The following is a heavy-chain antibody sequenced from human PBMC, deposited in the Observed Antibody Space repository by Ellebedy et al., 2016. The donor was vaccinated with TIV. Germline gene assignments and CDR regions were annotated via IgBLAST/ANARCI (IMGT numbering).Heavy chain of an antibody. V-gene: IGHV1-69*13. D-gene: IGHD6-13*01. Sequence: SVKVSXXASGYTFTSYYMHWVRQAPGQGLEWMGGIIPIFGTANYAQKFQGRVTITADESTSTAYMELSSLRSEDTAVYYCAIAAADNYYYYYGMDVWGQGTTVTVSS. CDR1: GYTFTSYY. CDR2: IIPIFGTA. J-gene: IGHJ6*02. CDR3: AIAAADNYYYYYGMDV.